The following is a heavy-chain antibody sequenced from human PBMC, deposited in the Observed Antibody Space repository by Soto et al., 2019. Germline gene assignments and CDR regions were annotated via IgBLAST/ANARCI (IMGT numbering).Heavy chain of an antibody. V-gene: IGHV3-30*18. CDR2: ISDDGNNK. CDR1: GFTFSSYG. CDR3: AKRRNVLRFLEWSSGMEV. J-gene: IGHJ6*02. D-gene: IGHD3-3*01. Sequence: GGSLRLSGSASGFTFSSYGIHWVRQAPGKGLEWVAFISDDGNNKYYADSVKGRFTISRDNFRNTLYLQMNSLRGEDTAVYYCAKRRNVLRFLEWSSGMEVWGQGTTVTVSS.